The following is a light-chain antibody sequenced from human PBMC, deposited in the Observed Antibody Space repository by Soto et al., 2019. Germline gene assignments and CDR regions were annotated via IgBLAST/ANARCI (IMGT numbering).Light chain of an antibody. J-gene: IGLJ3*02. CDR1: SDSVSTSYY. CDR2: STN. Sequence: QTVVTQEPSFSVSPGGTVTLTCGLSSDSVSTSYYPSWYQQTPGQAPRTLIYSTNSRSSGVPDRFSGSILGDKAALTITGAQADDESDYYCVLYMGSSWVFGGGTKLTVL. V-gene: IGLV8-61*01. CDR3: VLYMGSSWV.